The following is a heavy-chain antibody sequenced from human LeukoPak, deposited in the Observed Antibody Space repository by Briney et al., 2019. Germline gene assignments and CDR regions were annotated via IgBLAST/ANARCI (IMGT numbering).Heavy chain of an antibody. V-gene: IGHV4-34*01. CDR1: GGSFSGYY. Sequence: PSETLSLTCAVYGGSFSGYYWSWIRQPPGKGLEWIGEINHSGSTNYNPSLKSRVTISVDTSKNQFSLKLSSVTAADTAVYYCARHPLRYFDWLLDNWFDPWGQGTLVTVSS. CDR2: INHSGST. D-gene: IGHD3-9*01. J-gene: IGHJ5*02. CDR3: ARHPLRYFDWLLDNWFDP.